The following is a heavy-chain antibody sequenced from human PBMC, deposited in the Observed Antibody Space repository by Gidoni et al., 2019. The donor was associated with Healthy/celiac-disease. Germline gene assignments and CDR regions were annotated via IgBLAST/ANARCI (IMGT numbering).Heavy chain of an antibody. Sequence: QVQLVQSGAEVKKPGASVKVSCKASGYTFTGYYMHWVRQAPGQGLEWMGWINTNSGGTNYAQKFQGRVTMTRDTSISTAYMELSRLRSDDTAVYYCARDPPRGEEDISGSGWGQGTLVTVSS. D-gene: IGHD2-15*01. CDR3: ARDPPRGEEDISGSG. V-gene: IGHV1-2*02. CDR1: GYTFTGYY. CDR2: INTNSGGT. J-gene: IGHJ4*02.